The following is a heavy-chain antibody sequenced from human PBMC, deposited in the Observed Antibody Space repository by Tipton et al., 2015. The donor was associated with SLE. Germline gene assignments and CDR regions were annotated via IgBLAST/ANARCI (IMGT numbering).Heavy chain of an antibody. CDR1: GFTFSSYG. D-gene: IGHD2-2*02. J-gene: IGHJ3*02. CDR3: AKVQVPAAIGDDAFDI. Sequence: SLRLSCAASGFTFSSYGMHWVRQAPGKGLEWVAFIRYDGSNKYYADSVKGRFTISRDNSKNTLYLQMNSLRAEDTAVYYCAKVQVPAAIGDDAFDIWGQGTMFTVSS. CDR2: IRYDGSNK. V-gene: IGHV3-30*02.